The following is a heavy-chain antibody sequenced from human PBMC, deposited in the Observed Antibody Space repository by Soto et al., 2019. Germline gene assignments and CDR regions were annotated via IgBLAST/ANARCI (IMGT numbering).Heavy chain of an antibody. CDR1: GFTFSSST. Sequence: GGSLRLSCTGSGFTFSSSTMTWVRQGPGKGLEWVSSISSSSSYIYFADSLKGRFTVSRDNAKNSLYLQMNSLRAEDTAVYYCARDIGEMSAVWGQGTQVTVSS. CDR3: ARDIGEMSAV. J-gene: IGHJ4*02. CDR2: ISSSSSYI. D-gene: IGHD3-10*01. V-gene: IGHV3-21*06.